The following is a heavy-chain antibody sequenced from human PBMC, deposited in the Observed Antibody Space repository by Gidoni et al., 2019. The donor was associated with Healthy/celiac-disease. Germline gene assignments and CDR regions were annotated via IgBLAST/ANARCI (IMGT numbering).Heavy chain of an antibody. CDR2: ISYDRSNK. CDR3: AREGLAVAGTGDY. Sequence: EWVAVISYDRSNKYYADSVKGRFTISRDNSKNTLYLQMNSLRAEDTAVYYCAREGLAVAGTGDYWGQGTLVTVSS. D-gene: IGHD6-19*01. V-gene: IGHV3-30-3*01. J-gene: IGHJ4*02.